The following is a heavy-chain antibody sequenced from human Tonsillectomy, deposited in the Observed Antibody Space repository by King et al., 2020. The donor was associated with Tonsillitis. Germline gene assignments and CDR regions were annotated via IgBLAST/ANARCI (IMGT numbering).Heavy chain of an antibody. CDR3: AKVPHYYYDSSGYYLGLLRETRSDDY. CDR1: GFTFSSYG. CDR2: ISYDGSNK. D-gene: IGHD3-22*01. J-gene: IGHJ4*02. Sequence: HVQLVESGGGVVQPGRSLRLSCAASGFTFSSYGMHWVRQAPGKGLEWVAVISYDGSNKYYADSVKGRFTISRDNSKNTLYLQMNSLRAEDTAVYYCAKVPHYYYDSSGYYLGLLRETRSDDYWGQGTLVTVSS. V-gene: IGHV3-30*18.